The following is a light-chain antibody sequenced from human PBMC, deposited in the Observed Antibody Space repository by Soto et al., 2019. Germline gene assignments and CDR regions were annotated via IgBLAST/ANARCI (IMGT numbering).Light chain of an antibody. CDR3: AACADSQTREL. V-gene: IGLV1-44*01. CDR2: YDN. CDR1: SSNIGRNM. Sequence: QSVLTQSPSASGTPGQRVVISCSGSSSNIGRNMVNWYQQLPGTAPKLLMYYDNQRPSGVPDRFSGSRSGTSASLAISGLQSEDEAVYYCAACADSQTRELFGTGTNVTV. J-gene: IGLJ1*01.